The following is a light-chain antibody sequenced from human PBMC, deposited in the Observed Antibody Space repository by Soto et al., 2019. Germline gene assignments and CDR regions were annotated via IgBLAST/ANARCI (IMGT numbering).Light chain of an antibody. CDR2: INT. Sequence: QSALTQPPSVSGAPGQRVTISCAGGSSNIGAGYDVHWYQHIPGTAPKLLIYINTNRSSGVPDRFSGSRSGPSASLAITGLQAQDEAVYFCQSYDSTLKTYVFGSGTKVTVL. J-gene: IGLJ1*01. V-gene: IGLV1-40*01. CDR3: QSYDSTLKTYV. CDR1: SSNIGAGYD.